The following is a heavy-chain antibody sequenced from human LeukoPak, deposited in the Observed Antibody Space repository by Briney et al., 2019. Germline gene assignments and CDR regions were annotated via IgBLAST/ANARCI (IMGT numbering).Heavy chain of an antibody. J-gene: IGHJ1*01. CDR3: AKAYYSDSSGFSS. V-gene: IGHV3-23*01. CDR2: ISGSGDST. D-gene: IGHD3-22*01. Sequence: GGSLRLSCAASGFTFSGYVMSWVRQAPGKGLDWVSAISGSGDSTYSADSVKGRFTISRDNSKNTLFLQMNSLRAEDTAVYYCAKAYYSDSSGFSSWGQGTLVTVSS. CDR1: GFTFSGYV.